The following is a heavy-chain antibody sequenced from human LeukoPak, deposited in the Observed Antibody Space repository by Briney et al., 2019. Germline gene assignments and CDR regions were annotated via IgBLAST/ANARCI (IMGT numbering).Heavy chain of an antibody. CDR2: IIPILGIA. Sequence: ASVKVSCKASGGTFSSYAISWVRQAPGQGLEWMGRIIPILGIANYAQKFQGRVTITADKSTSTAYMELSSLRSEDTAVYYCASAYGGNSGPYDHWGQGTLVTVSS. CDR1: GGTFSSYA. CDR3: ASAYGGNSGPYDH. D-gene: IGHD4-23*01. V-gene: IGHV1-69*04. J-gene: IGHJ4*02.